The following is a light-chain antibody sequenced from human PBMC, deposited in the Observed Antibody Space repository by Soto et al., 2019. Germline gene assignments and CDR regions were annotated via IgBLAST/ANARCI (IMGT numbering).Light chain of an antibody. J-gene: IGKJ1*01. CDR2: DAS. Sequence: EIVLTQSPGTLSLSPGERATLSCRASQSVSSSYLAWYQQKPGQAPRRLMYDASSSATGIPDRLSGSGSGTDFTLTISRLEPEDFAVYFCQQYGSSPRTFGQGTKVEIK. CDR3: QQYGSSPRT. V-gene: IGKV3-20*01. CDR1: QSVSSSY.